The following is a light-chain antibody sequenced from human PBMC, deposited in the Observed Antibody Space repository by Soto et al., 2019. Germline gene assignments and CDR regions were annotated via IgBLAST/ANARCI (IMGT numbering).Light chain of an antibody. V-gene: IGKV3-20*01. CDR1: QSVSSSY. CDR2: GAS. Sequence: EIVLTQSPGTLSLSHRERATLSCRASQSVSSSYLAWYQQKPGQAPRLLIYGASSRATGIPDRFSGSGSGTDFTLTISRLEPEDFAVYYCQQDGSSPQTFGQGSNVDIK. J-gene: IGKJ1*01. CDR3: QQDGSSPQT.